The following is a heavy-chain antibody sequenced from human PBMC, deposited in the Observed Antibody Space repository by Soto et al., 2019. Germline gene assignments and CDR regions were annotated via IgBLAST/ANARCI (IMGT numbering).Heavy chain of an antibody. CDR2: IYGGGTT. Sequence: EVQLVESGGGLIQPGGSLRLSCAASGLPVGGKYITGVRQAPGKGLEWVSVIYGGGTTYYADSVKGRFTISRDNSKNTLYLQVNSLRAEDTAVYYCVQTTGWPGFDFWGQGTLVTVSS. V-gene: IGHV3-53*01. CDR3: VQTTGWPGFDF. CDR1: GLPVGGKY. D-gene: IGHD6-19*01. J-gene: IGHJ4*02.